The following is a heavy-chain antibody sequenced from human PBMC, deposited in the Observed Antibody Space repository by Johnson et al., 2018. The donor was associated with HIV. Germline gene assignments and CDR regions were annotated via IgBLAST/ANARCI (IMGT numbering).Heavy chain of an antibody. CDR3: EKEFISAFGGVLEYDAFDI. CDR1: GFTFSSYA. V-gene: IGHV3-30*04. J-gene: IGHJ3*02. Sequence: QVQLVESGGGVVQPGRSLRLSCAASGFTFSSYAMHWVRQAPGKGLEWVAVISCDGSNKYYADSVKGRFTISRDNSKNTLYLQMNSLRAEDTAVYYCEKEFISAFGGVLEYDAFDIWGQGTMVTVSS. D-gene: IGHD3-16*01. CDR2: ISCDGSNK.